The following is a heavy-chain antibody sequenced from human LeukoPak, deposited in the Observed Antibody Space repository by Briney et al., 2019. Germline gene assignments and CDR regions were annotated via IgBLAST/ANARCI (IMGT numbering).Heavy chain of an antibody. D-gene: IGHD3-3*01. CDR3: ARRLEITINLFTIFEPNWFDP. V-gene: IGHV4-30-2*03. J-gene: IGHJ5*02. CDR1: GGSISSGGYY. Sequence: SRTLSLTCTVSGGSISSGGYYWSWIRQPPGKGLEWIGYIYHSGSTYYNPSLKSRVTISVDTSKNQFSLKLSSVTAADTAVYYCARRLEITINLFTIFEPNWFDPWGQGTLVTVSS. CDR2: IYHSGST.